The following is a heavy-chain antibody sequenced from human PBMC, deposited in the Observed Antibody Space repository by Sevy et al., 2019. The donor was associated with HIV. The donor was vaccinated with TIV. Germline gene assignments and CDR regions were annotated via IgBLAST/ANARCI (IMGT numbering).Heavy chain of an antibody. CDR1: GFTFSGYT. D-gene: IGHD2-2*01. J-gene: IGHJ3*02. Sequence: GESLKISCAASGFTFSGYTLHWVRQAPGKGLEWVAVISFDGGNKYYVDSVKGRFTISRDNSKNTLYLQMNSLIPEDTAVYYCARGGCDIVVVPAAFDIWGQGTMVTVSS. V-gene: IGHV3-30-3*01. CDR3: ARGGCDIVVVPAAFDI. CDR2: ISFDGGNK.